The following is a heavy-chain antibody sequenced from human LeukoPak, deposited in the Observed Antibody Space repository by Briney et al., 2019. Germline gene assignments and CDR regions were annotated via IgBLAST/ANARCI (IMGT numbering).Heavy chain of an antibody. CDR3: AKDGGYDFWSGQQYYYYYMDV. Sequence: RGSLRLSCAASGFTFSSYGMHWVRQAPGKGLEWVAVICYDGSNKYYADSVKGRFTISRDNSKNTLYLQMNSLRAEDTAVYYCAKDGGYDFWSGQQYYYYYMDVWGKGTTVTVSS. D-gene: IGHD3-3*01. CDR2: ICYDGSNK. CDR1: GFTFSSYG. V-gene: IGHV3-33*06. J-gene: IGHJ6*03.